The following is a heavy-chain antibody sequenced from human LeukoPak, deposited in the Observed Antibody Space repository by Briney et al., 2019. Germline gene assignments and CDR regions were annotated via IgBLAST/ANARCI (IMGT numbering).Heavy chain of an antibody. CDR3: ATSIAALFYLDY. V-gene: IGHV3-21*01. CDR2: ISSSSSYI. CDR1: GFTFSSYS. J-gene: IGHJ4*02. Sequence: GGSLRLSCAASGFTFSSYSMNWVRQAPGKGLEWVSSISSSSSYIYYADSVKGRFTISRDNAKNSLYLQMNSLRAEDTAVYYCATSIAALFYLDYWGQGTLVTVSS. D-gene: IGHD6-6*01.